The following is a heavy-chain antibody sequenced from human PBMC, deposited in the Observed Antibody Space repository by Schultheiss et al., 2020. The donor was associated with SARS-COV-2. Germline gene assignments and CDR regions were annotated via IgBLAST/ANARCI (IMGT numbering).Heavy chain of an antibody. V-gene: IGHV3-23*01. CDR2: ISGSGGST. CDR3: ARFGRGSYLDY. Sequence: LSLTCTVSGGSIISSSHYWGWVRQPPGKGLEWVSAISGSGGSTYYADSVKGRFTISRDNSKNSVYLQMNSLRAEDTAVYYCARFGRGSYLDYWGQGTLVTVS. D-gene: IGHD1-26*01. J-gene: IGHJ4*02. CDR1: GGSIISSSHY.